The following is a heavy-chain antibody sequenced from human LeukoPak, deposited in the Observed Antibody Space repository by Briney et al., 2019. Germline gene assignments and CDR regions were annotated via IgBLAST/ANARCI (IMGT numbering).Heavy chain of an antibody. CDR1: GFTFSDYY. D-gene: IGHD1-14*01. V-gene: IGHV3-11*04. J-gene: IGHJ4*02. Sequence: PGGSLRLSCAASGFTFSDYYMGWIRQAPGKGLEWVSYIDRGGNGKHYAESVKGRFTISRDKTKNSLFLQMNDLRDADTAVYYCARDGDQMYEVYDYWGQGTLVTVSS. CDR2: IDRGGNGK. CDR3: ARDGDQMYEVYDY.